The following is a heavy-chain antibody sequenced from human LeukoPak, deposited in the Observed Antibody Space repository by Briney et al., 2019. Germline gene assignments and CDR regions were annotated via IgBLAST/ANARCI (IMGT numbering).Heavy chain of an antibody. Sequence: ASVKVSCKASGYTFTSYGISWVRQAPGQGLEWMGWISAYNGNTNYAQKLQGRVTMTTDTSTSTAYMELRSLRSDDTAVYYCARGSYDFWSGYYPEYYYYYYMDVWGKGTTVTVSS. CDR3: ARGSYDFWSGYYPEYYYYYYMDV. V-gene: IGHV1-18*01. CDR2: ISAYNGNT. D-gene: IGHD3-3*01. CDR1: GYTFTSYG. J-gene: IGHJ6*03.